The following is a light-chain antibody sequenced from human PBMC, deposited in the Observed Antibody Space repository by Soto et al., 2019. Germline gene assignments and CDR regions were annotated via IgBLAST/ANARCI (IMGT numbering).Light chain of an antibody. Sequence: QSALTQPPSASGSPGQSVTISCTGSSSDVGAYNFVSWYQQHPGKAPKLMIYEVTNRPSGVPDRFSGSKSGNTASLTGSGLQTEDEADYYCSSYAGSTNLIFGGGTKLTVL. J-gene: IGLJ2*01. V-gene: IGLV2-8*01. CDR1: SSDVGAYNF. CDR3: SSYAGSTNLI. CDR2: EVT.